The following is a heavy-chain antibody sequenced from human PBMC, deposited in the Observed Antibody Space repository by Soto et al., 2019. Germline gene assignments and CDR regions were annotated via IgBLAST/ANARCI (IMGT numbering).Heavy chain of an antibody. CDR3: ARGRQFLEWSTIYYYYGMDV. V-gene: IGHV3-33*01. J-gene: IGHJ6*02. CDR1: GFTFSSYG. Sequence: GSLRLSCAASGFTFSSYGMHWVRQAPGKGLEWVAVIWYDGSNKYYADSVKGRFTISRDNSKNTLYLQMNSLRAEDTAVYYCARGRQFLEWSTIYYYYGMDVWGQGT. D-gene: IGHD3-3*01. CDR2: IWYDGSNK.